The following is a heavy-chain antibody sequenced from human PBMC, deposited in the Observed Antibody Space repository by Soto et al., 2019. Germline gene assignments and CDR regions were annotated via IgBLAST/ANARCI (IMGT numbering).Heavy chain of an antibody. D-gene: IGHD3-10*01. Sequence: QVQLEQWGAGLLKPSETLSLTCAVYGGSFSGYYWRWIRQPPGKGLEWIGEINHSGSTNYNPSLKSRVTISVDTSKNQFSLKLSSVTAADTAVYYCARVKLLWFGDFDYYYGMDVWGQGTTVTVSS. J-gene: IGHJ6*02. CDR2: INHSGST. V-gene: IGHV4-34*01. CDR3: ARVKLLWFGDFDYYYGMDV. CDR1: GGSFSGYY.